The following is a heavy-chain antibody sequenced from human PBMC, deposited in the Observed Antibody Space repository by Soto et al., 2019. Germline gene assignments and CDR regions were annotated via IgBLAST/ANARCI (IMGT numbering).Heavy chain of an antibody. CDR1: GFTFDDYA. CDR2: ISWNSGSI. V-gene: IGHV3-9*01. J-gene: IGHJ5*02. Sequence: EVQLVESGGGLVQPGRSLRLSCAASGFTFDDYAMHWVRQAPGKGLEWVPGISWNSGSIGYADSVKGRFTISRDNAKNSLYLQMNSLRAEDTALYYCAKGRIFGVANNWFDPWGQGTLVTVSS. CDR3: AKGRIFGVANNWFDP. D-gene: IGHD3-3*01.